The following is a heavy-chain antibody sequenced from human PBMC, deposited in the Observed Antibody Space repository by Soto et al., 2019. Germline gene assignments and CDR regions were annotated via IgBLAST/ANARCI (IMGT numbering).Heavy chain of an antibody. V-gene: IGHV3-30*18. J-gene: IGHJ4*02. CDR3: AKEMYPRTVLDSSSPWGDY. CDR1: GFTFSDYG. CDR2: MSYAGTYK. D-gene: IGHD6-6*01. Sequence: QVQLVESGGGVVQPGRSLEPSGEASGFTFSDYGMPWVRQAPGRGLEWVAVMSYAGTYKNYADSVRGRFTISRDLSGNTLFLQMNSLRLEDTAVYFCAKEMYPRTVLDSSSPWGDYWGQGTLVTVSS.